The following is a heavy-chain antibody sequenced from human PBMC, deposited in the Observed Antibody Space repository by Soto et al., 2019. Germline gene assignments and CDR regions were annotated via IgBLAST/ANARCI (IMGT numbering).Heavy chain of an antibody. V-gene: IGHV3-23*01. CDR3: AKDVHYDSSGGLDS. CDR2: ISGGGGGT. Sequence: EVRLLESGGGLEQPGGSLRLSCVISGFTFDNYAINWVRQAPGKGLEWVSAISGGGGGTYYADSVRGRFIISRDNSKNTVYLQVNGLRTEDTAVYYCAKDVHYDSSGGLDSWGQGTLVTVSS. CDR1: GFTFDNYA. D-gene: IGHD3-22*01. J-gene: IGHJ4*02.